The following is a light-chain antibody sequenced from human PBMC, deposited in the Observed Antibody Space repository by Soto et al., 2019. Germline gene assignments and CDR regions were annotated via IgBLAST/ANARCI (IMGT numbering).Light chain of an antibody. CDR3: CSYAGTSDVV. CDR2: DVT. V-gene: IGLV2-11*01. J-gene: IGLJ2*01. CDR1: SSDVGTYNF. Sequence: QSVLTQPRSVSGSPGQSVTISCTGTSSDVGTYNFVSWYQQHPGKAPKLMIYDVTKRPSGVPDRFSGSKSGNTASLTISGLQAEDEADYYCCSYAGTSDVVFGGGTKLTVL.